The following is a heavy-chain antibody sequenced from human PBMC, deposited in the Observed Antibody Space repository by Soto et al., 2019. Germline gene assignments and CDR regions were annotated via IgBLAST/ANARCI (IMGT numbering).Heavy chain of an antibody. CDR3: ARHRPCSSPFSFDY. D-gene: IGHD2-15*01. Sequence: QVQLQESGPGLVKPSETLSLTCTVSGGSIRSYYWSWIRQPPGKGLEWIGYIYYSGSTNYNPSLKIRVPMSVDTSTNPFSLNMSSVTAADTAVYYCARHRPCSSPFSFDYWGQGTLVTVSS. J-gene: IGHJ4*02. CDR2: IYYSGST. CDR1: GGSIRSYY. V-gene: IGHV4-59*08.